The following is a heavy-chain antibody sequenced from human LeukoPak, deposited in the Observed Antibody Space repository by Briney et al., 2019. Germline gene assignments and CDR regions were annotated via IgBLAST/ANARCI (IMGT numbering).Heavy chain of an antibody. J-gene: IGHJ5*02. Sequence: ASVKVSCKTSGGTFTSYAITWVRQAPGQGLEWMGKIIPISGTTNYAQKFQGRVTFTADESTSTAYMELSSLRSEDTAVYYCARVGYSSSWADPWGQGTLVTVSS. V-gene: IGHV1-69*13. CDR1: GGTFTSYA. D-gene: IGHD6-13*01. CDR3: ARVGYSSSWADP. CDR2: IIPISGTT.